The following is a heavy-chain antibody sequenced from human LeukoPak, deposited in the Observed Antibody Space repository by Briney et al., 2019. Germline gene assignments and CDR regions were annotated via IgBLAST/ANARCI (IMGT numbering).Heavy chain of an antibody. D-gene: IGHD4-23*01. CDR3: ARDGVVTLDY. CDR1: GFTFSSYG. Sequence: GGSLRLSCAASGFTFSSYGMHWVRQAPGKGLEWVAFIRYDGSNKYYADSVKGRFTVSRDNSKNTLYLQMNSLRAEDTAVYYCARDGVVTLDYWGQGTLVTVSS. V-gene: IGHV3-30*02. J-gene: IGHJ4*02. CDR2: IRYDGSNK.